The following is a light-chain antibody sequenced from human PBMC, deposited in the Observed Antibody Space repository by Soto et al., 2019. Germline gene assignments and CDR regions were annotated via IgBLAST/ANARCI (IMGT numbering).Light chain of an antibody. CDR3: SSYTGSSTLV. J-gene: IGLJ1*01. Sequence: QSALTQPASVSGSPGQSITISCTGTSSDVGGYNYVSWYQHHPGKAPKLMIYEVSNRPSGVSNRFSGSKSGNTASLTISGLQAEYDADYYCSSYTGSSTLVFGTGTKVTVL. V-gene: IGLV2-14*01. CDR2: EVS. CDR1: SSDVGGYNY.